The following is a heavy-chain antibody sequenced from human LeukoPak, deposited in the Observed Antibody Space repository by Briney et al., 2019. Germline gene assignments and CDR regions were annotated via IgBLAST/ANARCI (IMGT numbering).Heavy chain of an antibody. CDR1: GFTFSSYG. J-gene: IGHJ4*02. CDR3: AKDVRWQLLPYYYFDY. V-gene: IGHV3-30*18. Sequence: GRSLRLSRAASGFTFSSYGIHWVRQAPGKGLEWVAVISYDGSNKYYADSVKGRFTISRDNSKNTLDLQMNSLREEDTAVYYCAKDVRWQLLPYYYFDYWGQGTLVTVSS. D-gene: IGHD2-15*01. CDR2: ISYDGSNK.